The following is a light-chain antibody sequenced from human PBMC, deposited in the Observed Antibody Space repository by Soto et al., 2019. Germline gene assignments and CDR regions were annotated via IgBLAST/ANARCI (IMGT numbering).Light chain of an antibody. CDR1: QSLVHSDGTAY. Sequence: VGMTQAPLSLPVTLGQPASISCRSNQSLVHSDGTAYFSWFQQRPGRSPRRLIYKVSNRDSGVPARFSGSGSGTDFALKISRVEAEDVGVYYCMQGTHWPITFGQGTRLEIK. J-gene: IGKJ5*01. V-gene: IGKV2-30*02. CDR3: MQGTHWPIT. CDR2: KVS.